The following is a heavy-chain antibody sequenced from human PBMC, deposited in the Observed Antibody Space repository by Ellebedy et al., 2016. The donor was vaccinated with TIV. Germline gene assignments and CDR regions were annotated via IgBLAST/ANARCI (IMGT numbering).Heavy chain of an antibody. J-gene: IGHJ6*04. CDR1: GFTFSSYS. CDR3: ARGRRYYDFWSGYMDV. Sequence: GGSLRLXXAASGFTFSSYSMNWVRQAPGKGLEWVSYISSSSSTIYYADSVKGRFTISRDNAKNSLYLQMNSLRAEDTAVYYCARGRRYYDFWSGYMDVWGKGTTVTVSS. CDR2: ISSSSSTI. V-gene: IGHV3-48*01. D-gene: IGHD3-3*01.